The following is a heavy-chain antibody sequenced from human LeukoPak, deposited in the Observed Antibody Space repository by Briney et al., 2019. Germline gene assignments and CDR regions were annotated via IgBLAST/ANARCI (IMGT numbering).Heavy chain of an antibody. J-gene: IGHJ5*02. V-gene: IGHV4-31*03. CDR1: GGSISSGGYY. CDR3: ARAYTSSCRWFDP. D-gene: IGHD6-13*01. CDR2: IYYSGST. Sequence: TPPETLSLTCTVSGGSISSGGYYWSWIRQHPGKGLEWIGYIYYSGSTYYNPSLKSRVTISVDTSKNQFSLKVSSVTAADTAVYYCARAYTSSCRWFDPWGQGTLVTVSS.